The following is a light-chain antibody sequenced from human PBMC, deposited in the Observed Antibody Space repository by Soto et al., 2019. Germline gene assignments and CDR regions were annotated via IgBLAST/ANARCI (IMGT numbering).Light chain of an antibody. CDR1: QSVSSY. Sequence: EIVLTQSPATLSLSPGERATLSCRASQSVSSYLAWYQQKPGQAPRLLIYDASNRATGIPARFSGSGSGTDVTLTISSLEPEDYAVYYCQQRLTFGGGTKVEI. CDR2: DAS. CDR3: QQRLT. J-gene: IGKJ4*01. V-gene: IGKV3-11*01.